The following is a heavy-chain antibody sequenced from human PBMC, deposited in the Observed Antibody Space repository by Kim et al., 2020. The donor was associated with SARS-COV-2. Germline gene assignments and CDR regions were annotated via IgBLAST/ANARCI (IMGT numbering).Heavy chain of an antibody. CDR1: GFTFSSYA. CDR3: AKGPKVYCSGGSCWETVAGAFDI. CDR2: ISGSGGST. D-gene: IGHD2-15*01. V-gene: IGHV3-23*01. J-gene: IGHJ3*02. Sequence: GGSLRLSCAASGFTFSSYAMSWVRQAPGKGLEWVSAISGSGGSTYYADSVKGRFTISRDNSKNTLYLQMNSLRAEDTAVYYCAKGPKVYCSGGSCWETVAGAFDIWGQGTMVTVSS.